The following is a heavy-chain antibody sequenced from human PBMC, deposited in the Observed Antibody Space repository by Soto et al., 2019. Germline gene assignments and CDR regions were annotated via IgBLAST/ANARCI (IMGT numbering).Heavy chain of an antibody. CDR2: ISSTTNYI. CDR3: ARESEDLTSTFDY. J-gene: IGHJ4*02. CDR1: GFTFTRYS. V-gene: IGHV3-21*06. Sequence: GGSLRLASAASGFTFTRYSMNWVRQAPGKGLEWVSSISSTTNYIYYGDSMKGRFTISRDNAKNSLYLEMNSLRAEDTAVYYCARESEDLTSTFDYWGQGTLVTVSS.